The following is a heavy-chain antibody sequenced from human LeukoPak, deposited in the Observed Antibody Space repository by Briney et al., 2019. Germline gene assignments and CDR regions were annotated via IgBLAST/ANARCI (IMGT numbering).Heavy chain of an antibody. Sequence: ASVKVSCKASGYTFTSYAMNWVRQAPGQGLEWMGWINTNTGNPTYAQGFTGRFVFSLDTSVSTAHLQISSLKAEDTAVYYCARRLYSSGWYSYYYYGMDVWGQGTTVTVS. J-gene: IGHJ6*02. D-gene: IGHD6-19*01. CDR2: INTNTGNP. CDR1: GYTFTSYA. CDR3: ARRLYSSGWYSYYYYGMDV. V-gene: IGHV7-4-1*02.